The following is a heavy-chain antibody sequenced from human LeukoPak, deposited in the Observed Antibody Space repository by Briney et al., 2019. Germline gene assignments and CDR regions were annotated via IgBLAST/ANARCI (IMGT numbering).Heavy chain of an antibody. V-gene: IGHV3-21*01. CDR2: ISSSSSYI. CDR1: GFTFSSDS. CDR3: ARVNYGDIYYYYYYMDV. J-gene: IGHJ6*03. D-gene: IGHD4-17*01. Sequence: PGGSLRLSCAASGFTFSSDSMNWVRQAPGKGLEWVSSISSSSSYIYYADSVKGRFTISRDNAKNSLYLQMNSLRAEDTAVYYCARVNYGDIYYYYYYMDVWGKGTTVTVSS.